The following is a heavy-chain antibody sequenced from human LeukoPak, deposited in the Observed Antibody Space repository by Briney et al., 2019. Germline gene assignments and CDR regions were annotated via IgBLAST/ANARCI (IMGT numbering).Heavy chain of an antibody. CDR2: INHSGST. CDR1: GGSFSGYY. Sequence: SETLSLTCAVYGGSFSGYYWSWIRQPPGKGLEWIGEINHSGSTNYNPSLKSRVTISVDTSKNQFSLKLSSVTAADTAVYYCARDGIAVADYFDYWGQGTLVTVSS. J-gene: IGHJ4*02. V-gene: IGHV4-34*01. CDR3: ARDGIAVADYFDY. D-gene: IGHD6-19*01.